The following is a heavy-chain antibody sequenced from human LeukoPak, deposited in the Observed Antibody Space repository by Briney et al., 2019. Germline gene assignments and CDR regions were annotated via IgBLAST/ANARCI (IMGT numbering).Heavy chain of an antibody. Sequence: SVKVSCKASGGTFSSYTISWVRQAPGQGLEWMGRIIPILGIANYAQKFQGRVTITADKSTSTAYMELSSLRSEDTAVYYCARVAALGYCSSTSCYSQGWFDPWGQGTLVTGSS. CDR3: ARVAALGYCSSTSCYSQGWFDP. V-gene: IGHV1-69*02. CDR2: IIPILGIA. CDR1: GGTFSSYT. D-gene: IGHD2-2*01. J-gene: IGHJ5*02.